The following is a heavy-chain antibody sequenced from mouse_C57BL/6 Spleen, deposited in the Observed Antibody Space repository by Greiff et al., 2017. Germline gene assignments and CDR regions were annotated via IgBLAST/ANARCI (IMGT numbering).Heavy chain of an antibody. J-gene: IGHJ3*01. V-gene: IGHV2-2*01. Sequence: VHLVESGPGLVQPSQSLSITCTVSGFSLTSYGVHWVRQSPGKGLEWLGVIWSGGSTDYNAAFISRLSISKDNSKSQVFFKMNSLQADDTAIYYCARPEGSNYDTFAYWGQGTLVTVSA. CDR2: IWSGGST. D-gene: IGHD2-5*01. CDR1: GFSLTSYG. CDR3: ARPEGSNYDTFAY.